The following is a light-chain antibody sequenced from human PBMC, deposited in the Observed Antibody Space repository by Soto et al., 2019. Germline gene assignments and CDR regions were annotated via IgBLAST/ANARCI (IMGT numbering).Light chain of an antibody. CDR3: GTWDTSLSAGR. CDR2: DNS. CDR1: SSNIGDNY. V-gene: IGLV1-51*01. J-gene: IGLJ3*02. Sequence: QSVLTQPPSVSAAPRQRVTISCSGSSSNIGDNYVSWYQQLPGTAPKLLIYDNSKRPSGIPDRFSGSKSGTSATLGITGLQTGDEADYYCGTWDTSLSAGRFGGGTKLTVL.